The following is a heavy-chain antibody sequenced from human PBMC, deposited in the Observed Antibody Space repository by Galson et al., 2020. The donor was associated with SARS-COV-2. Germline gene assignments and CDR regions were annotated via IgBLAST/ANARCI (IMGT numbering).Heavy chain of an antibody. CDR1: GFTFSSYA. CDR2: ISYDGSNK. CDR3: ASPASGSYYSQFDY. J-gene: IGHJ4*02. V-gene: IGHV3-30*04. D-gene: IGHD3-10*01. Sequence: GGSLRLSCAASGFTFSSYAMHWVRQAPGKGLEWVAVISYDGSNKYYADSVKGRFTISRDNSKNTLYLQMNSLRAEDTAVYYCASPASGSYYSQFDYWGQGTLVTVSS.